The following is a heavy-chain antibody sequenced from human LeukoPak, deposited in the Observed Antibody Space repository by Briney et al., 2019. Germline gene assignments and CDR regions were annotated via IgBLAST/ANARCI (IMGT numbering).Heavy chain of an antibody. CDR1: GGTFISYA. CDR2: IIPIFGTA. Sequence: ASVKVSCKASGGTFISYAISWVRQAPGQGLEWMGGIIPIFGTANYAQKFQGRVTITADESTSTAYMELSSLRSEDTAVYYCARGGSGWLGNYFDYWGQGTLVTVSS. V-gene: IGHV1-69*13. CDR3: ARGGSGWLGNYFDY. D-gene: IGHD6-19*01. J-gene: IGHJ4*02.